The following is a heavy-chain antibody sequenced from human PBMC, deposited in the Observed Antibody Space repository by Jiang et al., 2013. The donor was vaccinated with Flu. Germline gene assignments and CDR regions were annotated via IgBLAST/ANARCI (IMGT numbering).Heavy chain of an antibody. CDR2: ITVYNGNT. CDR1: GWTFTFRY. V-gene: IGHV1-45*02. D-gene: IGHD2-21*02. CDR3: ARSSLAGGDYYFDS. Sequence: QLVESGAAVESTGSSVKVSCKASGWTFTFRYLHWVRQAPGQPLEWMGWITVYNGNTHYAQKFQGRVTLSRHNSLHTTYMLLDNLKPEDTAVYYCARSSLAGGDYYFDSWGQGTLVTVSS. J-gene: IGHJ4*02.